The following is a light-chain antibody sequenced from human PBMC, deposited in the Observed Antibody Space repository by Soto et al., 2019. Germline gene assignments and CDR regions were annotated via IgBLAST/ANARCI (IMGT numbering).Light chain of an antibody. CDR2: DAS. J-gene: IGKJ4*01. CDR3: QQYDKLPLT. Sequence: DIQMTQSPSSLSASVGDIVTITCQASQDISNYLNWYQQKPGKAPKLLIYDASNLETGVPSRFSGSGPGTDFTFTISSLQPEDIATYDCQQYDKLPLTSGGGNKVEIK. V-gene: IGKV1-33*01. CDR1: QDISNY.